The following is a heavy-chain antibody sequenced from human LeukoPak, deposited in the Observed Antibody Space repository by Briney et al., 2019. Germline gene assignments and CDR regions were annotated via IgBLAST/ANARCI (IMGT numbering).Heavy chain of an antibody. V-gene: IGHV4-59*08. J-gene: IGHJ4*02. Sequence: SETLSLTCTVSGGSISSYYWSWIRQPPGKGLEWIGSIYHSGSTYYNPSLKSRVTISVDTSKNQFSLKLSSVTAADTALYYCARSFIVVVPAAPDYWGQGTLVTVSS. CDR2: IYHSGST. CDR1: GGSISSYY. D-gene: IGHD2-2*01. CDR3: ARSFIVVVPAAPDY.